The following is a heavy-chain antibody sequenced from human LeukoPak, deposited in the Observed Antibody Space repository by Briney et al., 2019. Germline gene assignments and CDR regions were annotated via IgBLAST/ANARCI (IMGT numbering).Heavy chain of an antibody. V-gene: IGHV4-34*01. J-gene: IGHJ4*02. CDR3: ARGRGAYYYDSSGYYYDY. D-gene: IGHD3-22*01. CDR1: GGSFSGYY. CDR2: INHSGST. Sequence: SETLSLTCAVYGGSFSGYYWSWIRQPPGKGLEWIGEINHSGSTNYNPSLKSRVTMSVDTSKNQFSLKLSSATAADTAVYYCARGRGAYYYDSSGYYYDYWGQGTLVTVSS.